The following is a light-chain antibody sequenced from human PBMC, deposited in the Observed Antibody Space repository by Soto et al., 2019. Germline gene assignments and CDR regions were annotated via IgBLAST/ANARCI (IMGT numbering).Light chain of an antibody. V-gene: IGKV3-11*01. CDR3: QQRSHWPPLT. CDR1: QTVSTS. Sequence: EIVLTQSPATLSLSPGEIATLSCRASQTVSTSVAWYQQKPGHAPRLLMYDSSNRATGIPDRFSASGAGTDFTLTINSLEPEDFGVYYCQQRSHWPPLTFGGGTKVEIK. J-gene: IGKJ4*01. CDR2: DSS.